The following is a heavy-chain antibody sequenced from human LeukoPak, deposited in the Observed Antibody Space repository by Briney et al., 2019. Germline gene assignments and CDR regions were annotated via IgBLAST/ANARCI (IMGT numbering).Heavy chain of an antibody. J-gene: IGHJ6*03. CDR1: GFTFSSYG. Sequence: GRSLRLSCIASGFTFSSYGMYWVRQAPGKGLEWVAFIRFDETNKYYADSVKGRFTISRDNSKNTLYLQMNSLRAEDTAVYYCAKAPRHRGISMVRGVREDHYMDVWGKGTTVTISS. D-gene: IGHD3-10*01. CDR3: AKAPRHRGISMVRGVREDHYMDV. CDR2: IRFDETNK. V-gene: IGHV3-30*02.